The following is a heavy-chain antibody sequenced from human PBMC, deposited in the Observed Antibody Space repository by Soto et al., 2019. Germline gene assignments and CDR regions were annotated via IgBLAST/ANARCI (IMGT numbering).Heavy chain of an antibody. J-gene: IGHJ6*03. CDR1: GYTFTSYG. V-gene: IGHV1-18*01. CDR3: ARGEYDFWSGYPFMDV. D-gene: IGHD3-3*01. Sequence: ASVKVSCKASGYTFTSYGISWVRQAPGQGLERMGWISAYNGNTNYAQKLQGRVTMTTDTSTSTAYMELRSLRSDDTAVYYCARGEYDFWSGYPFMDVWGKGTTVTVSS. CDR2: ISAYNGNT.